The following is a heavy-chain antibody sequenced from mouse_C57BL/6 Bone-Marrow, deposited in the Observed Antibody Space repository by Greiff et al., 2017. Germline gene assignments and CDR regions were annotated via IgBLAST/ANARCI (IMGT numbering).Heavy chain of an antibody. V-gene: IGHV1-64*01. CDR3: ARAGYSTFFDY. J-gene: IGHJ2*01. CDR2: IHPNSGST. D-gene: IGHD2-5*01. Sequence: QVQLQQPGAELVKPGASVKLSCKASGYTFTSSWMHWVKQRPGQGLEWIGMIHPNSGSTNYNEKFKSKATLTVDKSSSTAYMQLSSLTSEDSAVYYCARAGYSTFFDYWGQGTTLTVSS. CDR1: GYTFTSSW.